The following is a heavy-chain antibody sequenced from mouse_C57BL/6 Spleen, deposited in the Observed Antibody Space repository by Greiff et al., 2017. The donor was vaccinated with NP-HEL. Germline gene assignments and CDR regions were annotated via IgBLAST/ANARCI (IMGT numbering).Heavy chain of an antibody. D-gene: IGHD1-1*01. CDR3: AGDGSYYYGSFCYFDD. CDR2: IHPNSGST. V-gene: IGHV1-64*01. J-gene: IGHJ2*01. CDR1: GYTFTSYW. Sequence: QVQLQQPGAELVKPGASVKLSCKASGYTFTSYWMHWVKQRPGQGLEWIGMIHPNSGSTNYNEKFKSKATLTADKSSSTAYMQLSSLTSEDSAVYYCAGDGSYYYGSFCYFDDWGKGTTLTVSS.